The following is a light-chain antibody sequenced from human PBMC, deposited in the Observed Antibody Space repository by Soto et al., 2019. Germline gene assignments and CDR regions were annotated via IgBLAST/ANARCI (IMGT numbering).Light chain of an antibody. CDR2: QTS. J-gene: IGKJ1*01. CDR1: QYINTR. Sequence: EIVLTQSPAPPSLFPGDRGNLSRRARQYINTRLAWYQHRTGQATRLLIYQTSIRAAGIPDRFSASGTGTDFTLTISDVQTEELAVYYCHQRQSWPRTVGQGTKGDIK. V-gene: IGKV3-11*01. CDR3: HQRQSWPRT.